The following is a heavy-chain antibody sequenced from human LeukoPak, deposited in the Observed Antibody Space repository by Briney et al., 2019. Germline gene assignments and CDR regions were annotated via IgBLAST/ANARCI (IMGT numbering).Heavy chain of an antibody. J-gene: IGHJ4*02. D-gene: IGHD3-16*02. CDR3: AGEDYDYVWGSYRCFDY. V-gene: IGHV3-21*01. CDR1: GFTFSSYS. CDR2: ISISSSYK. Sequence: GWSLRLSCAASGFTFSSYSMHWVRQAPGKGLEGVSSISISSSYKYYADSVKGRFTFSRDNAKSSLYLQMNSLRAEDTAVYYGAGEDYDYVWGSYRCFDYWGQGTLVTVSS.